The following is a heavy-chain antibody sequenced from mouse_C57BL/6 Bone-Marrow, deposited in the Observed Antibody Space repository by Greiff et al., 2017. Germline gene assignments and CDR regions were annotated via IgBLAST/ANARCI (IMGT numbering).Heavy chain of an antibody. V-gene: IGHV1-75*01. J-gene: IGHJ1*03. CDR2: IFPGSGST. Sequence: QVQLKQSGPELVKPGASVKISCKASGYTFTDYYINLVKQRPGQGLEWIGWIFPGSGSTYYNEKFKGKAILTVDKSSSTAYMLLSSLTSEDSAVYFDARYGIYYEYDGWYFGVWGTGTAVTVTS. D-gene: IGHD2-4*01. CDR3: ARYGIYYEYDGWYFGV. CDR1: GYTFTDYY.